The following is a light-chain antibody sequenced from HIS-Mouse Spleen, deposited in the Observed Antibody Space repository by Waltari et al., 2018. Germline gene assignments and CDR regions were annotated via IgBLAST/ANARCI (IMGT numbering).Light chain of an antibody. CDR3: AAWDDSLSGPV. CDR1: SSNIGSNY. Sequence: QSVLTQPPSASGTPGQRVTIPCSGRSSNIGSNYVYWYRQLPGPAPKLLIYRNNQRPSGVPDRFSGSKSGTSASLAISGLRSEDEADYYCAAWDDSLSGPVFGGGTKLTVL. CDR2: RNN. V-gene: IGLV1-47*01. J-gene: IGLJ3*02.